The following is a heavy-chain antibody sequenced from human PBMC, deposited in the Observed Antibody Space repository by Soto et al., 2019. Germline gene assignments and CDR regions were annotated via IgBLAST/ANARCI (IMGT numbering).Heavy chain of an antibody. CDR1: GLTFSDYG. J-gene: IGHJ4*02. CDR2: IWNDGTTE. D-gene: IGHD3-3*01. Sequence: QVQLVESGGRVVQPGKSLRLSCSVSGLTFSDYGVHWVRRAPGKGLEWVALIWNDGTTEYYIDSVKGRFTISRDNSKNMLYLQMNNLRAADTAVYYCATDVHGEPDDFWRGSLGNWGQGTLVTVSS. V-gene: IGHV3-33*03. CDR3: ATDVHGEPDDFWRGSLGN.